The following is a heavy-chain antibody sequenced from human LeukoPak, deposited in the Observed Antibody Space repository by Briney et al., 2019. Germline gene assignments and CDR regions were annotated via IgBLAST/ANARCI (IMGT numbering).Heavy chain of an antibody. CDR2: IIPIFGTA. Sequence: ASVKVSCKASGYTFTSYAMNWVRQAPGQGLEWMGGIIPIFGTANYAQKFQGRVTITADKSTSTAYMELSSLRSEDTAVYYCARISRPGTVTTGHFDYWGQGTLVTVSS. V-gene: IGHV1-69*06. D-gene: IGHD4-17*01. J-gene: IGHJ4*02. CDR3: ARISRPGTVTTGHFDY. CDR1: GYTFTSYA.